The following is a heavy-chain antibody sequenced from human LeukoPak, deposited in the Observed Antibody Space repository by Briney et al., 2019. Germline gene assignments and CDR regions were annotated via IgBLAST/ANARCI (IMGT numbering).Heavy chain of an antibody. CDR3: AMIPGIAAAGSY. Sequence: PGGSLRLSCAASGFTFSSYEMNWVRQAPGKGLEWVSYISSSGSTIYCADSVKGRFTISGDNAKNSLYLQMNSLRAEDTAVYYCAMIPGIAAAGSYWGQGTLVTVSS. V-gene: IGHV3-48*03. CDR1: GFTFSSYE. J-gene: IGHJ4*02. D-gene: IGHD6-13*01. CDR2: ISSSGSTI.